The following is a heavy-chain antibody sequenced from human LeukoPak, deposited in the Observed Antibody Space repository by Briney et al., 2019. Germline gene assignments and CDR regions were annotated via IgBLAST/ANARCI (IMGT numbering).Heavy chain of an antibody. CDR1: GFTFSSYS. V-gene: IGHV3-48*01. Sequence: GGSLRLSCAASGFTFSSYSMNWVRQAPGKGLEWVSYISSSSSTIYYADSVKGRFTISRDNAKNSLYLQMNSLRAEDTAVYYCARDREQWLVSYYFDYWGQGTLVTVSS. CDR2: ISSSSSTI. CDR3: ARDREQWLVSYYFDY. J-gene: IGHJ4*02. D-gene: IGHD6-19*01.